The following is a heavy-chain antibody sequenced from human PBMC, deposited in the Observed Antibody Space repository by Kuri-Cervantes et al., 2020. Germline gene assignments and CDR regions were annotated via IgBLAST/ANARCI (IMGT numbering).Heavy chain of an antibody. Sequence: ASVKVSCKASGYTFTNYGIAWVRQAPGQGLEWMGWISGYNGDTNYAQKLQGRLTMTTDTSTSTAYMELSSLRSEDTAVYYCARSKAGRDAFDIWGQGTMVTVSS. CDR3: ARSKAGRDAFDI. CDR2: ISGYNGDT. CDR1: GYTFTNYG. V-gene: IGHV1-18*01. J-gene: IGHJ3*02. D-gene: IGHD6-13*01.